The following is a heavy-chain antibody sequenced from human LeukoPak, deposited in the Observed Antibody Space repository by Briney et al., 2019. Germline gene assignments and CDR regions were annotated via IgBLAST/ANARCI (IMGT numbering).Heavy chain of an antibody. D-gene: IGHD3-10*01. Sequence: GRSLRLSCAASGFTFSSYGMHWVRQAPGKGLEWVAVISYDGSNKYYADSVKGRFTISRDNSKNTLYLQMNSLRAEDTAVYYCARVAWFGELLLDYWGQGTLVTVSS. CDR1: GFTFSSYG. CDR3: ARVAWFGELLLDY. V-gene: IGHV3-30*03. J-gene: IGHJ4*02. CDR2: ISYDGSNK.